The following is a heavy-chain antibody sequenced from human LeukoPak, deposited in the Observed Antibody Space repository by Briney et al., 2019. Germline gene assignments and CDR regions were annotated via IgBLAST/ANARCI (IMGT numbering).Heavy chain of an antibody. CDR2: ISWDGGST. CDR1: GFTFDDYA. CDR3: ARSWGYCSGGSCYDNYMDV. J-gene: IGHJ6*03. Sequence: GGSLRLSCAASGFTFDDYAMHWVRQAPGKGLEWVSLISWDGGSTYYADSVKGRFTISRDNAKNSLYLQMNSLRAEDTAVYYCARSWGYCSGGSCYDNYMDVWGKGTTVTVSS. V-gene: IGHV3-43D*03. D-gene: IGHD2-15*01.